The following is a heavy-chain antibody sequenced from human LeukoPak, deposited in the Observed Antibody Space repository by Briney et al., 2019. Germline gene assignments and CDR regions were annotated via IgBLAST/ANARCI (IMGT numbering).Heavy chain of an antibody. Sequence: GASVKVSCKASGYTFTGYYMHWVRQAPGQGLEWMGWINPNSGGTNYAQKFQGRVTMTRDTSISTAYMELSRLRSDDTAVYYCARDAPLYCSSTSCFDYWGQGTLVTVSS. CDR1: GYTFTGYY. CDR2: INPNSGGT. D-gene: IGHD2-2*01. J-gene: IGHJ4*02. CDR3: ARDAPLYCSSTSCFDY. V-gene: IGHV1-2*02.